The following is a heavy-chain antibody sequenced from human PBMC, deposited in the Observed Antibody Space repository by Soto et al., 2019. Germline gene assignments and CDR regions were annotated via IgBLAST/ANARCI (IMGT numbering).Heavy chain of an antibody. V-gene: IGHV1-58*01. CDR3: AAKGGRFRGAAVPFDY. CDR2: IVVGSGNT. CDR1: GFTFTSSA. D-gene: IGHD6-13*01. J-gene: IGHJ4*02. Sequence: ASVKVSCKASGFTFTSSAVQWVRQARGQRLEWIGWIVVGSGNTNYAQKFQERVTITRDMSTSTAYMELSSLRSEDTAVYYCAAKGGRFRGAAVPFDYWGQGTLVTVSS.